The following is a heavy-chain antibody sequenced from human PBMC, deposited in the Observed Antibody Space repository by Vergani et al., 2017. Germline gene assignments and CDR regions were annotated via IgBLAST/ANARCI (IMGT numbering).Heavy chain of an antibody. D-gene: IGHD3-22*01. CDR1: GFTFDDYA. J-gene: IGHJ4*02. V-gene: IGHV3-9*01. CDR2: ISWNSGSI. CDR3: AKDYGVQDYYDSSGPRGNFDY. Sequence: EVQLVESGGGLVQPGRSLRLSCAASGFTFDDYAMHWVRQAPGKGLEWVSGISWNSGSIGYADSVKGRFTISRDNAKNSLYLQMNSLRAEDTALYYCAKDYGVQDYYDSSGPRGNFDYWGQGTLVTVSS.